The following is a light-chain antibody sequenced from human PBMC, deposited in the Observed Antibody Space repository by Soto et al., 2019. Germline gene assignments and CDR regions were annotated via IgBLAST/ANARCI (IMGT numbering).Light chain of an antibody. V-gene: IGKV1-9*01. CDR3: QKLKSYPLT. J-gene: IGKJ4*01. Sequence: DIQFTHSPSFLSASVCERGPLTCRASQGISSSLAWYQQRAGKAPKFLIYAAPTLQSGAPSRFSGSGSGTEFALTISSLQPEDSATYYCQKLKSYPLTFGGGHKGAIK. CDR2: AAP. CDR1: QGISSS.